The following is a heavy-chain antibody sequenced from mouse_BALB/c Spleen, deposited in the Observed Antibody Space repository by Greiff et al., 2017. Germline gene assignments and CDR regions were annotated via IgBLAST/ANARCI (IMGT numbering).Heavy chain of an antibody. Sequence: EVKLVESGGGLVKPGGSLKLSCAASGFTFSDYYMYWVRQTPEKRLEWVATISDGGSYTYYPDSVKGRFTISRDNAKNNLYLQMSSLKSEDTAMYYCARERGTGTRAMDYWGQGTSVTVSS. J-gene: IGHJ4*01. D-gene: IGHD4-1*01. V-gene: IGHV5-4*02. CDR1: GFTFSDYY. CDR2: ISDGGSYT. CDR3: ARERGTGTRAMDY.